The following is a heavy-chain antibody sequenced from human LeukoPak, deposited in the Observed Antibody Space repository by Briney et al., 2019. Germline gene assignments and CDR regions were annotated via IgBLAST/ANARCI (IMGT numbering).Heavy chain of an antibody. CDR3: ARRGYTYACDY. D-gene: IGHD5-18*01. CDR1: GFTFSSYP. V-gene: IGHV3-64*01. CDR2: ISSDGVHT. Sequence: GGSLRLSCAASGFTFSSYPMHWVRQAPGKGLEYVSAISSDGVHTFYANSVKGRFTISRDNSKNTLYLQMGSLRTEDMGVYFCARRGYTYACDYWGQGTLVTVSS. J-gene: IGHJ4*02.